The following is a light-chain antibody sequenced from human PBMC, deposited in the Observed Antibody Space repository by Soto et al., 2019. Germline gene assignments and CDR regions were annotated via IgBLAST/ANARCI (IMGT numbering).Light chain of an antibody. CDR3: QQYGSSPIT. CDR1: QTVSSSY. V-gene: IGKV3-20*01. CDR2: DAS. Sequence: EIVLTQSPGTLSLSPGERATLSCRASQTVSSSYLAWYQQKPGQAPRLLIYDASRRATGIPDRFSGSGSATDFTLTISRLESEDFAVYYCQQYGSSPITFGQGTRLEIK. J-gene: IGKJ5*01.